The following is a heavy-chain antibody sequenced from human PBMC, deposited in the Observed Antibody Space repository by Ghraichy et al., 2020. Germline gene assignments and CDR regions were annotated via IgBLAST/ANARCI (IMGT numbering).Heavy chain of an antibody. CDR1: GFTLSNYW. V-gene: IGHV3-74*01. CDR3: AREYCRGGRCFFGTGGSHFDN. J-gene: IGHJ4*02. D-gene: IGHD2-15*01. CDR2: IKSDGSST. Sequence: GESLNISCAASGFTLSNYWMHWVRQVPGKGLVWVSRIKSDGSSTIYADSVKGRFTISRDNAKNTLYLQMNSLRVEDTAVYYCAREYCRGGRCFFGTGGSHFDNWGQGTLVTVSS.